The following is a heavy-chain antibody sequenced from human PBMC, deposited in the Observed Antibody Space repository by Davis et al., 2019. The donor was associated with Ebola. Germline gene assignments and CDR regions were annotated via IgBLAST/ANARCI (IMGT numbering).Heavy chain of an antibody. CDR3: ASSLVADH. D-gene: IGHD5-12*01. J-gene: IGHJ4*02. V-gene: IGHV3-23*01. Sequence: GESLMISCTDSVITFSSYAMTWVRQAPGKGLEWVSAISGSVGRTLYADSVKGRFIISRDNSKNTLYLRMNSLRAEDTAVYYCASSLVADHWGQGTLVTVSS. CDR2: ISGSVGRT. CDR1: VITFSSYA.